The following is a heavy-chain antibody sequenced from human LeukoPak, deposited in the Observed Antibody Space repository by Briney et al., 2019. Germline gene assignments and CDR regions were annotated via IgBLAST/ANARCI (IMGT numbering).Heavy chain of an antibody. J-gene: IGHJ4*02. CDR2: ISSSSSYI. CDR3: AREGDFWSGYYFDY. CDR1: GFTFSSYS. D-gene: IGHD3-3*01. V-gene: IGHV3-21*01. Sequence: GGSLRPSCAASGFTFSSYSMNWVRQAPGKGLEWASPISSSSSYIYYADSVKGRFTISRDNAKNSLYLQMNSLRAEDTAVYYCAREGDFWSGYYFDYWGQGTLVTVSS.